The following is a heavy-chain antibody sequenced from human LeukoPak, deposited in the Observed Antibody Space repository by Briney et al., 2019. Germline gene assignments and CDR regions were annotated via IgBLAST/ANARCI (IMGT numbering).Heavy chain of an antibody. D-gene: IGHD6-19*01. J-gene: IGHJ4*02. CDR1: GFTFTTYW. V-gene: IGHV3-7*01. CDR3: ARGQYSSGWYFDY. Sequence: GESLRLSCAASGFTFTTYWMSWVRQLPGKGLEWVANINQDGTEKYYVDSVKGRFTISRDNAKNSLDLQMNSLRAEDTAVCYCARGQYSSGWYFDYWGQGTLVTVSS. CDR2: INQDGTEK.